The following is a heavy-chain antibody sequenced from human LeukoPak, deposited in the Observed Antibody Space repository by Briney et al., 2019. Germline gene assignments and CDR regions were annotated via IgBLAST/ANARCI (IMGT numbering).Heavy chain of an antibody. J-gene: IGHJ6*02. CDR1: GFTFSSYW. CDR3: ARPIRPLMEYYGMDV. D-gene: IGHD3-3*01. V-gene: IGHV3-74*01. Sequence: PGGSLRLSCAASGFTFSSYWMHWVRQAPGKGLVWVSRINSDGSSTSYADSVKGRFTISRDNAKNTLYLQMNSLRAEDTAVYYCARPIRPLMEYYGMDVWGQGTTVTVSS. CDR2: INSDGSST.